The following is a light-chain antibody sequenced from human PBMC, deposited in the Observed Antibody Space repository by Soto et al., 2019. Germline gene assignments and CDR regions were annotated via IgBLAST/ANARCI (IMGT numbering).Light chain of an antibody. Sequence: DIQMTQSPSTLSASVGDRVTITFLASQRISSWLAWYQQKPGKAPKLLIYDASSLESGVPSRFSGSGSGTEFTLTISSLQPDDFATYYCQHYNSYSEAFGQGTKVDI. CDR3: QHYNSYSEA. J-gene: IGKJ1*01. V-gene: IGKV1-5*01. CDR1: QRISSW. CDR2: DAS.